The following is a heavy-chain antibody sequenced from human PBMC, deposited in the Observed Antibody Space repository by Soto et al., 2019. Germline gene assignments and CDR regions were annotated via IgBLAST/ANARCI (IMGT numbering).Heavy chain of an antibody. CDR1: GYTFADFY. CDR2: MNPNTGGA. CDR3: ATSTYDAFWSGAF. J-gene: IGHJ4*02. D-gene: IGHD3-3*01. V-gene: IGHV1-2*02. Sequence: QVQLVQSGAELKKPGASVKVSCKASGYTFADFYIHWVRQAPGQGFEWMRWMNPNTGGASYAQNFLGRVAMTRDTYIRTAYVELSRLSSNDTAVYFCATSTYDAFWSGAFWGQGNLVTVSS.